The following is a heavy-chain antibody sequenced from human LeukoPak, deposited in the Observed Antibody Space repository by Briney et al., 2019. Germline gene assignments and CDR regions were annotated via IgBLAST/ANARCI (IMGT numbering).Heavy chain of an antibody. D-gene: IGHD6-13*01. CDR1: GFTVSSNY. CDR3: ARVAPIAAAGPAVGVYYYYYYMDV. V-gene: IGHV3-53*01. J-gene: IGHJ6*03. Sequence: GGSLRLSCAASGFTVSSNYVSWVRQAPGKGLEWVSVIYSGGSTYYADSVKGRFTISRDNSKNTLYLQMNSLRAEDTAVYYCARVAPIAAAGPAVGVYYYYYYMDVWGKGTTVTISS. CDR2: IYSGGST.